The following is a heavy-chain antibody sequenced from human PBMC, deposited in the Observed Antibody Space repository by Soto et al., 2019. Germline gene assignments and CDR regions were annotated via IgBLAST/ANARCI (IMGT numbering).Heavy chain of an antibody. CDR1: GFTFSSYC. Sequence: GGSLRLSCAASGFTFSSYCMHWVRQAPGKGLVWVSRINSDGSSTSYADSVKGRFTISRDNAKNTLYLQMNSLRAEDTAVYYCAREYYDFWSGFVPGYYYYGMDVWGQGTTVTVSS. J-gene: IGHJ6*02. CDR3: AREYYDFWSGFVPGYYYYGMDV. D-gene: IGHD3-3*01. V-gene: IGHV3-74*01. CDR2: INSDGSST.